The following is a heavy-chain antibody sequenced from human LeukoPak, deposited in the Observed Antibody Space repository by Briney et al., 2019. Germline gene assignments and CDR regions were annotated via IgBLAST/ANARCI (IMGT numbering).Heavy chain of an antibody. D-gene: IGHD6-13*01. CDR1: GFTFSSYS. V-gene: IGHV3-21*01. CDR2: ISSSSRYI. J-gene: IGHJ6*02. CDR3: ARGKYSSSSGYYYYGMDV. Sequence: GGSLRLSCAASGFTFSSYSMNWVRQAPGKGLEWVSSISSSSRYIYYADSVKGRFTISRDNAKNSLYLQMNSLRAEDTAVYYCARGKYSSSSGYYYYGMDVWGQGTTVTVSS.